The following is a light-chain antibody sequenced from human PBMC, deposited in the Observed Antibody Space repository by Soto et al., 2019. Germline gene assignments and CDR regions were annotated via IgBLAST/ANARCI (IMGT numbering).Light chain of an antibody. V-gene: IGLV4-69*01. CDR2: VNSDGSH. Sequence: QSVLTQSPSASASLGASVKLTCTLSSGHRSYAIAWHQQQPEKGPRYLMKVNSDGSHIKGDGIPDRFSGSSSGAERYLTISSLQSEDEADYYCQTWGTGIRVFGGGTKLTVL. CDR3: QTWGTGIRV. CDR1: SGHRSYA. J-gene: IGLJ2*01.